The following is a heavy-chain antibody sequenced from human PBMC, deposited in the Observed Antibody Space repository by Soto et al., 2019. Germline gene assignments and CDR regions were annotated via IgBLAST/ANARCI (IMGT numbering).Heavy chain of an antibody. CDR3: ARGLQLRLGELSGGDAFDI. CDR1: GFTFSTYD. V-gene: IGHV3-13*04. J-gene: IGHJ3*02. CDR2: SGTAGDT. Sequence: EVQLVESGGGLVQPGGSLRLSCTASGFTFSTYDIHWVRQVTGKGLEWVSGSGTAGDTYYPGSVKGRFTISRENAKNSLYLQMNSLRAGDTAVYYCARGLQLRLGELSGGDAFDIWGQGTMVTVSS. D-gene: IGHD3-16*02.